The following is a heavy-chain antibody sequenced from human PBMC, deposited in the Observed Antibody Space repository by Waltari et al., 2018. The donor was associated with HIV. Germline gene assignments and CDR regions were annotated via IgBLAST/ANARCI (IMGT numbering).Heavy chain of an antibody. CDR3: ARRSRIGFDY. CDR1: GFTFSSYS. D-gene: IGHD1-26*01. CDR2: ISSSSSII. J-gene: IGHJ4*02. Sequence: EVQLVESGGGLVQPGGSLRLSCAASGFTFSSYSMNWVRQAPGKGLEWVSYISSSSSIIYYADSVKGRFTISRDNAKNSLYLQMNSLRAEDTAVYYCARRSRIGFDYWGQGTLVTVSS. V-gene: IGHV3-48*04.